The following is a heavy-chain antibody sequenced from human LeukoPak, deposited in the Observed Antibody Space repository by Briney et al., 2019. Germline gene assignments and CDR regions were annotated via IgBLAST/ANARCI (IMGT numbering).Heavy chain of an antibody. CDR2: IRYDGSNK. D-gene: IGHD3-10*01. CDR1: GFTFSSYG. CDR3: AKASPRVWFGELSNFDY. V-gene: IGHV3-30*02. J-gene: IGHJ4*02. Sequence: GGSLRLSCAAFGFTFSSYGMHWVRQAPGKGLEWVAFIRYDGSNKYYADSVKGRFTISRDNSKNTLYLQMNSLRAEDTAVYYCAKASPRVWFGELSNFDYWGQGTLVTVSS.